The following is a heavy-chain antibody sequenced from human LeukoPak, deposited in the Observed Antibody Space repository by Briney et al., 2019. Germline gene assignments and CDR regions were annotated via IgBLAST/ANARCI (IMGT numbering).Heavy chain of an antibody. J-gene: IGHJ5*02. CDR3: AREGRLLWFGMPQNWFDP. CDR2: TYYRSKWYN. Sequence: SQTLSLTCAISGDSVSSNSAAWNWIRQSPSRGLEWLGRTYYRSKWYNDYAVSVKSRITINPDTSKNQFSLQLNSVTPEDTAVYYCAREGRLLWFGMPQNWFDPWGQGTLVAVSS. CDR1: GDSVSSNSAA. V-gene: IGHV6-1*01. D-gene: IGHD3-10*01.